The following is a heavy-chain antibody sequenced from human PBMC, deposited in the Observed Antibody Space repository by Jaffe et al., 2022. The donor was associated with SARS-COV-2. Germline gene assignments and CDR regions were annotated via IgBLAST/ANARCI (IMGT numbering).Heavy chain of an antibody. J-gene: IGHJ4*02. V-gene: IGHV4-4*02. CDR3: ARGEIFGVLKG. CDR1: GGSISSSNW. D-gene: IGHD3-3*01. Sequence: QMQLQESGPGLVKPSGTLSLTCGVSGGSISSSNWWSWVRQPPGKGLEWIGEIYHSGTTHYNPSLKSRVTISVDKSNNYFSLKVSSVTAADTAVYYCARGEIFGVLKGWGQGTLVTVSS. CDR2: IYHSGTT.